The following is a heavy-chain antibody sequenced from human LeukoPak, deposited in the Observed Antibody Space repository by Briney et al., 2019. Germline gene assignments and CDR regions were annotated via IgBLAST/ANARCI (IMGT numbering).Heavy chain of an antibody. J-gene: IGHJ4*02. D-gene: IGHD5-18*01. CDR1: GFTFSSYA. V-gene: IGHV3-23*01. CDR3: AKGRAAMGYFDY. Sequence: PGGSLRLSCAASGFTFSSYAMSWVRQAPGKGLEWVSAISGSGGSTYYADSAKGRFTISRDNSKNTLYLQMNSLRAEDTAVYYCAKGRAAMGYFDYWGQGTLVTVSS. CDR2: ISGSGGST.